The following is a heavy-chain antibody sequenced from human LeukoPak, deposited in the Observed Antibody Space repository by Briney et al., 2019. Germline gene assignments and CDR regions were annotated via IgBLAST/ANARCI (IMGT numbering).Heavy chain of an antibody. CDR2: ICYSGST. J-gene: IGHJ4*02. Sequence: SETLSLTCTVSGGSISSYYWSWIRQPPGKGLEWIGYICYSGSTNYNPSLKSRVTISVDTSKNQFSLKLSSVTAADTAVYYCARGNVQLWTTSFDYWGQGTLVTVSS. D-gene: IGHD5-18*01. CDR3: ARGNVQLWTTSFDY. CDR1: GGSISSYY. V-gene: IGHV4-59*01.